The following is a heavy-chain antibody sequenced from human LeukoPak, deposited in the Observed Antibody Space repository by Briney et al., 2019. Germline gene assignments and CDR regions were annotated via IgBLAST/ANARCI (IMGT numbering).Heavy chain of an antibody. J-gene: IGHJ3*02. CDR2: ISDYSGKT. CDR3: ARRWNYYDGAFDI. V-gene: IGHV1-18*01. CDR1: GYTFTSYD. D-gene: IGHD3-22*01. Sequence: ASVKVSCKASGYTFTSYDINWVRQAPGQGLEWMGWISDYSGKTKYAQNFQGRVTMTTDTSTNTAYMELSSLRSEDTAVYYCARRWNYYDGAFDIRGQGTMVTVSS.